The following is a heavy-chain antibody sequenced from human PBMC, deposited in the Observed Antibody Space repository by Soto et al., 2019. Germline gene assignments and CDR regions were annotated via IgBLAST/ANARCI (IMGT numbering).Heavy chain of an antibody. CDR3: ARDRNGLGGIDY. J-gene: IGHJ4*02. Sequence: QLQLQESGSGLVKPSQTLSLTCAVSGGSITSGGFSWRWIRQPPGKGLEWIGYIFQSGSPSYTPSLKSRVTTSVERSKNQFFLRLSSVTAADTAVYFCARDRNGLGGIDYWGQGTLVTVSS. V-gene: IGHV4-30-2*01. CDR1: GGSITSGGFS. CDR2: IFQSGSP. D-gene: IGHD1-1*01.